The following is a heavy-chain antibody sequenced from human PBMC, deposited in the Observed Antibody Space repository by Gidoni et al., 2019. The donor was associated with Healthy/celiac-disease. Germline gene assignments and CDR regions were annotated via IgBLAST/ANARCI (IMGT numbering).Heavy chain of an antibody. Sequence: EVQLVQSGAEVKQPGESLKISCKGSGYNFDNYWIGWVRQMPGKGLEWMGIIYPGDSDTRYSPSFQGQVTISAAKSISTAYLQWSSLKASDTAMYYCARQSMIFVADDDAFDIWGQGTMVTVSS. CDR1: GYNFDNYW. V-gene: IGHV5-51*01. CDR2: IYPGDSDT. J-gene: IGHJ3*02. D-gene: IGHD3-22*01. CDR3: ARQSMIFVADDDAFDI.